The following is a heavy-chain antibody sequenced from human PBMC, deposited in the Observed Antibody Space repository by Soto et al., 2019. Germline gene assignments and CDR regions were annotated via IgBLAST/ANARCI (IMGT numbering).Heavy chain of an antibody. D-gene: IGHD3-16*01. CDR1: GFTFSSYA. J-gene: IGHJ4*02. CDR3: AGARWGVRYFDY. V-gene: IGHV3-23*01. Sequence: EVQLLESGGGLVQPGGSLRLSCAASGFTFSSYAMSWVRQAPGKGLEWVLAISGSGGSTYYADSVKGRFTISRDNSKNTLYLQMNSLRAEDTAVYYCAGARWGVRYFDYWGQGTLVTVSS. CDR2: ISGSGGST.